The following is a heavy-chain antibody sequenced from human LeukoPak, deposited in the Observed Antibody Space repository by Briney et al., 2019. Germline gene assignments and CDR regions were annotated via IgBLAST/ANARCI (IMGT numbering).Heavy chain of an antibody. CDR3: ARVYYDILTGYFGFDY. Sequence: SETLSLTCTVSGGSISSYYWSWIRQPPGKGLEWIGYIYYSGGTNYNPSLKSRVTISVDTSKNQFSLKLSSVTAADTAVYYCARVYYDILTGYFGFDYWGQGTLVTVSS. CDR1: GGSISSYY. D-gene: IGHD3-9*01. CDR2: IYYSGGT. V-gene: IGHV4-59*01. J-gene: IGHJ4*02.